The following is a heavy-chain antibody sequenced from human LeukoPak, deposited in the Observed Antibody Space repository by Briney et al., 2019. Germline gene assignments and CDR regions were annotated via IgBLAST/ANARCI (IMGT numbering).Heavy chain of an antibody. Sequence: GESLQISCQGSGSTFTSHWIGWVRQMPGRGLEWMGTIYPRDSDTRYSPSFRGQVTISADKSTSTIYLQWSSLKASDSAVYYCARHESSGDYFNSPRQIDYWGQGTRVTVSS. CDR3: ARHESSGDYFNSPRQIDY. D-gene: IGHD2/OR15-2a*01. CDR1: GSTFTSHW. CDR2: IYPRDSDT. J-gene: IGHJ4*02. V-gene: IGHV5-51*01.